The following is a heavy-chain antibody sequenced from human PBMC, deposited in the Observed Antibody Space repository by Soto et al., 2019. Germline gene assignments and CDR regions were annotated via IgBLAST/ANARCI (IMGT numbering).Heavy chain of an antibody. CDR3: ARDLAVGLVDY. Sequence: QVQLVQSGAEVKKPGASVKVSCKASGYTFTSYGISWVRQAPGQGLEWMGWISAYNGNTNYAQKLQRRXTXTXXTATSTADMELRSLRSDDTAAYYCARDLAVGLVDYWGQGTLVTVSS. D-gene: IGHD6-19*01. CDR2: ISAYNGNT. CDR1: GYTFTSYG. J-gene: IGHJ4*02. V-gene: IGHV1-18*01.